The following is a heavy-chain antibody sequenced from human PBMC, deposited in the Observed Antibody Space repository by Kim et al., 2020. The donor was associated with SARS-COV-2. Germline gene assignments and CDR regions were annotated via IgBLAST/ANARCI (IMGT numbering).Heavy chain of an antibody. D-gene: IGHD2-15*01. V-gene: IGHV3-30*18. Sequence: GGSLRLSCAASGFTFSSYGMHWVRQAPGKGLEWVAVISYDGSNKYYADSVKGRFTISRDNSKNTLYLQMNSLRAEDTAVYYCAKGYCSGGSCYPDPNQFRDYCMDVWGQGTTVTVSS. CDR3: AKGYCSGGSCYPDPNQFRDYCMDV. CDR1: GFTFSSYG. CDR2: ISYDGSNK. J-gene: IGHJ6*02.